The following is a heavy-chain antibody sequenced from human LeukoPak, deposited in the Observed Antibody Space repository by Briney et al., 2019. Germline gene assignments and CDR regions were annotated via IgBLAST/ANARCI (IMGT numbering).Heavy chain of an antibody. CDR3: ARKAVTGYYFDY. V-gene: IGHV4-61*02. Sequence: SQTLSLTCTVSGGSISSGNYYWSWIRQPAGKGLEYIGRIYTDGSTHYNPSLKSRVTISVDTSRNQFSLSLSSVTAADTAVYYCARKAVTGYYFDYWGQGTLVTVSS. J-gene: IGHJ4*02. D-gene: IGHD6-19*01. CDR2: IYTDGST. CDR1: GGSISSGNYY.